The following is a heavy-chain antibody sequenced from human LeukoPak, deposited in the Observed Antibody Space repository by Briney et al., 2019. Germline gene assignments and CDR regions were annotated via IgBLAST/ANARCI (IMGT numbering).Heavy chain of an antibody. CDR3: VRGSPGYSSSWHAY. D-gene: IGHD6-13*01. Sequence: GGSLRLSCAASGFMLSSTWMHWVRQAPGKGLVWVSRINSDATSTSYADSVRGRFTISRDDAKNTMYLQMNSLRAEDTAMYYCVRGSPGYSSSWHAYWGQGTLVTVSS. CDR2: INSDATST. J-gene: IGHJ4*02. V-gene: IGHV3-74*01. CDR1: GFMLSSTW.